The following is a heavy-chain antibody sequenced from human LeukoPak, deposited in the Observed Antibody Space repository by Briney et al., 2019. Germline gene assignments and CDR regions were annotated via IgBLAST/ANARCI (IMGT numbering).Heavy chain of an antibody. CDR1: GGSISSYY. Sequence: SETLSLTCIVSGGSISSYYWSWIRQPPGKGLEWIGYIYYSGSTNYNPSLKSRVTISVDTSKNQFSLELSSVTAADTAVYYCARVTAAGIDYWGQGTLVTVSS. J-gene: IGHJ4*02. V-gene: IGHV4-59*01. D-gene: IGHD6-13*01. CDR2: IYYSGST. CDR3: ARVTAAGIDY.